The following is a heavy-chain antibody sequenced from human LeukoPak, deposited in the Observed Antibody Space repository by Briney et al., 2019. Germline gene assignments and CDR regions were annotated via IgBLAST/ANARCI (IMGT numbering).Heavy chain of an antibody. D-gene: IGHD6-13*01. V-gene: IGHV1-46*01. CDR2: INPSGGST. J-gene: IGHJ4*02. Sequence: ASVEVSCKASGYTLTSNYMQSVRQAPGQGLEWMGIINPSGGSTSYAQKFQGRVTMTRDTSASTVYMELSSLRSEDTAVYYCVRNALDLSSWYYLDNWGQGTLVTVSS. CDR1: GYTLTSNY. CDR3: VRNALDLSSWYYLDN.